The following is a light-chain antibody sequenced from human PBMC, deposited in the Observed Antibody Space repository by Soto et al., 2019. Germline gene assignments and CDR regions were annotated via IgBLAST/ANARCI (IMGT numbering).Light chain of an antibody. CDR2: EVS. V-gene: IGLV2-14*01. CDR3: SSYTSSSPRV. J-gene: IGLJ2*01. Sequence: QSALTQPASVSGSPGQSITISCTGTSRDVGGYNYVSWYQQHPGKAPKLIIYEVSNRPSGVSNRFSGSKSGNTASLTISGLQAEDEADYYCSSYTSSSPRVFGGGTKPPS. CDR1: SRDVGGYNY.